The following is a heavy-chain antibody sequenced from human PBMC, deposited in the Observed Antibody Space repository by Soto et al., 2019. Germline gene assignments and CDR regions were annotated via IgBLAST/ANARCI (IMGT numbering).Heavy chain of an antibody. V-gene: IGHV3-11*01. D-gene: IGHD4-17*01. CDR1: GFTFSDYY. Sequence: PGGSPRLSCAAPGFTFSDYYIHWIRRAPGKGLEWISYISGNGEIIQYAASARGRFTISRDNAENSVYLEMDSLRAEDTALYYCARDVDADFRTDFDYWGRGTLVTVSS. CDR3: ARDVDADFRTDFDY. CDR2: ISGNGEII. J-gene: IGHJ4*02.